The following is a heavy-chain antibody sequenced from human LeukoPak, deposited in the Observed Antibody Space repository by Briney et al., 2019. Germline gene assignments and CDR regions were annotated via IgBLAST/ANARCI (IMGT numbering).Heavy chain of an antibody. CDR2: IIPIFGIA. Sequence: SVKVSCKASGGIFSSYAISWVRQAPGQGLEWMGRIIPIFGIANYAQKFQGRVTITADKSTSTAYMELSSLRSEDTAVYYCARSGWECSGGSCYLDYWGQGTLVTVSS. V-gene: IGHV1-69*04. J-gene: IGHJ4*02. D-gene: IGHD2-15*01. CDR1: GGIFSSYA. CDR3: ARSGWECSGGSCYLDY.